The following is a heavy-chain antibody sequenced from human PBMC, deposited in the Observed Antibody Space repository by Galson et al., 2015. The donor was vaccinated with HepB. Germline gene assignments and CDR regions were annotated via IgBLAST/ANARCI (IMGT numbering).Heavy chain of an antibody. CDR3: ARGYYDFWSGYYTAAWFDP. J-gene: IGHJ5*02. Sequence: QSGAEVKKPGESLKISCKGSGYSFTSYWIGWVRQMPGKGLEWMGIIYPGDSDTRYSPSFQGQVTISADKSISTAYLQWSSLKASDTAMYYGARGYYDFWSGYYTAAWFDPWGQGTLATVSS. CDR1: GYSFTSYW. D-gene: IGHD3-3*01. CDR2: IYPGDSDT. V-gene: IGHV5-51*03.